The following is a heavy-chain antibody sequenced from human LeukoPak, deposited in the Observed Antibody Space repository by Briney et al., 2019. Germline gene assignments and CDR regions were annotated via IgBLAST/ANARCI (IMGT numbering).Heavy chain of an antibody. CDR1: GGSISSGGYY. J-gene: IGHJ3*02. D-gene: IGHD2-2*01. V-gene: IGHV4-30-2*01. Sequence: SQTLSLTCTVSGGSISSGGYYWSWIRQPPGKGLEWIGYIYHSGSTYYNPSLKSRVTISVDRSKNQFSLKLSSVTAADTAVYYCARVRGYCSSTSCYARPHDAFDIWGQGTMVTVSS. CDR3: ARVRGYCSSTSCYARPHDAFDI. CDR2: IYHSGST.